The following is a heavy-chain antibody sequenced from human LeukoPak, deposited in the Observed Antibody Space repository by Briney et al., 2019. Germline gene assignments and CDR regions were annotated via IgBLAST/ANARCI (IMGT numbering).Heavy chain of an antibody. J-gene: IGHJ4*02. CDR1: GFTFSSYA. CDR2: IYSGGST. D-gene: IGHD2-15*01. CDR3: AKQLGYCSDGSCYFPY. Sequence: GGSLRLSCAASGFTFSSYAMSWVRQAPGKGLEWVSVIYSGGSTYYADSVKGRFPISRDNSKNTLYLQMNSLRAEDTAVYYCAKQLGYCSDGSCYFPYWGQGTLVTVSS. V-gene: IGHV3-23*03.